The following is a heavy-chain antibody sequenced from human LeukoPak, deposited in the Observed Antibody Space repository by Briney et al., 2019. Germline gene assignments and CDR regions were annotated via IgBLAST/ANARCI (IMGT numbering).Heavy chain of an antibody. V-gene: IGHV3-72*01. D-gene: IGHD1-26*01. CDR1: GFTFSDHY. Sequence: GRSLRLSCAASGFTFSDHYMDWVRQAPGKGLEWVGRTRNKANSYTTEYAASVKGRFTISRDDSKNSLYLQMNSLKTEDTAVYYCARENYSGSYYGYYYYYMDVWGKGTTVTISS. CDR3: ARENYSGSYYGYYYYYMDV. CDR2: TRNKANSYTT. J-gene: IGHJ6*03.